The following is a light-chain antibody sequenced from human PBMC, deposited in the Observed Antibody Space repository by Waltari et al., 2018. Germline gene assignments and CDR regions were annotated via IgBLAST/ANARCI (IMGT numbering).Light chain of an antibody. CDR2: WAS. J-gene: IGKJ2*01. CDR1: QSVLYSSNNKNY. V-gene: IGKV4-1*01. Sequence: DIVMTQSPDSLAVSLGERATINCQSSQSVLYSSNNKNYLAWYQRKPGQPPKLLIYWASTRESGVPDRLRGSGSGTDFTLTISSLQAEEVAVYYCQQYYSTPPHTFGQGTKLEIK. CDR3: QQYYSTPPHT.